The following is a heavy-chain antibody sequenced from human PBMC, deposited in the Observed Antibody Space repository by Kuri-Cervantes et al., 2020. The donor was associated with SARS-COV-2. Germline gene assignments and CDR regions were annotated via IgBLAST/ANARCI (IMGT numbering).Heavy chain of an antibody. J-gene: IGHJ4*02. V-gene: IGHV2-70*11. Sequence: SGPTLVKPTQTLTLTCTFSGFSLTTSGMCVAWIRQPPGKALERLARIDWDDDKYYKTSLNTRLSIPKDTSKDQVVLTMTNMDPVDTATYYCVRIRAATVIADYWGQGTLVTVSS. CDR3: VRIRAATVIADY. CDR1: GFSLTTSGMC. D-gene: IGHD4-11*01. CDR2: IDWDDDK.